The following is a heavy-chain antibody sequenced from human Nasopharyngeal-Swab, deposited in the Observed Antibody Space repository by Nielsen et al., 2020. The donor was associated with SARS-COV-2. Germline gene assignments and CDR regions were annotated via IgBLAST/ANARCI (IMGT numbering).Heavy chain of an antibody. V-gene: IGHV4-31*03. Sequence: SGTLSLTCTVSGGSISSGGYYWSWIRQHPGKGLEWIGYIYYSGSTYYNPSLKSRVTISVDTSKNQFSLKLSSVTAADTAVYYCARDLGDSSGYYLGWLGYWGQGTLVTVSS. CDR2: IYYSGST. D-gene: IGHD3-22*01. CDR1: GGSISSGGYY. J-gene: IGHJ4*02. CDR3: ARDLGDSSGYYLGWLGY.